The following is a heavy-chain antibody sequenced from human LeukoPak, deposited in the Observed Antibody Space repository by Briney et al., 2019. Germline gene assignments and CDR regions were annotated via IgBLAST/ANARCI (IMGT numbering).Heavy chain of an antibody. CDR3: ARDLGFWSGPDY. CDR2: IYYSGST. J-gene: IGHJ4*02. CDR1: GGSISGYY. V-gene: IGHV4-59*12. D-gene: IGHD3-3*01. Sequence: ASETLSLTCTVSGGSISGYYWSWLRQPPGKGLEWIGYIYYSGSTNYNPSLKSRVTMSVDTSKNQFSLRLSSVTAADTAVYYCARDLGFWSGPDYWGQGTLVTVSS.